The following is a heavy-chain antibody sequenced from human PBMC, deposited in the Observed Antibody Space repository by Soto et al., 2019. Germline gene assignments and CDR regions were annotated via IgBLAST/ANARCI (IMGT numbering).Heavy chain of an antibody. Sequence: LSLTCTVSGGSISSGGYYWSWIRQHPGKGLEWIGYIYYSGSTYYNPSLKSRVTISVDTSKNQFSLKLSSVTAADTAVYYCASFRITMIVVVGAFEYFQHWGQGTLVTVSS. CDR1: GGSISSGGYY. J-gene: IGHJ1*01. V-gene: IGHV4-31*03. CDR3: ASFRITMIVVVGAFEYFQH. CDR2: IYYSGST. D-gene: IGHD3-22*01.